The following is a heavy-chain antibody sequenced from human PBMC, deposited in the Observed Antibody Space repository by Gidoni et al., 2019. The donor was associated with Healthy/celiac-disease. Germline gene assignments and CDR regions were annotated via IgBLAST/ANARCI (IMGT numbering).Heavy chain of an antibody. V-gene: IGHV3-7*01. CDR3: ARESTVTTGYFDY. CDR1: GFTFSSYW. D-gene: IGHD4-17*01. Sequence: EVQLVESGGGLVQPGGSLRLSCAASGFTFSSYWMSWVRQAPGKGLGWGANIKQDGSEKYYVDSVKGRFTISRDNAKNSLYLQMNSLRAEDTAVYYCARESTVTTGYFDYWGQGTLVTVSS. CDR2: IKQDGSEK. J-gene: IGHJ4*02.